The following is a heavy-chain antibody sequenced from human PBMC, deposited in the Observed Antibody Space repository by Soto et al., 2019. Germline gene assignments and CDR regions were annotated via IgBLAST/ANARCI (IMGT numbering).Heavy chain of an antibody. CDR2: INHSGST. Sequence: SETLSLTCAVYGGSFSGYYWSWIRQPPGKGLEWIGEINHSGSTNYNPSLKSRVTISVDTSKNQFSLKLSSVTAADTAVYYCARDRKTEYYYYGMDVWGQGTTVTVSS. CDR1: GGSFSGYY. V-gene: IGHV4-34*01. J-gene: IGHJ6*02. D-gene: IGHD2-21*02. CDR3: ARDRKTEYYYYGMDV.